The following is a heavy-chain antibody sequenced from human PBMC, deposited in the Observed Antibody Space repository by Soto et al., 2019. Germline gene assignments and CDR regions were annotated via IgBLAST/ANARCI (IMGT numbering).Heavy chain of an antibody. CDR2: ISGSGSNP. V-gene: IGHV3-23*01. Sequence: EVQVLESGGGLVQPGGSLRLSCAASGFTFSSYAMSWVRQAPGQGLEWVSAISGSGSNPYYADSVKGRFTISRDNSKNTLYLQMNSLRAEDTALYYCAKKASMTIRDGFDHWGQGTLVTVSS. CDR3: AKKASMTIRDGFDH. J-gene: IGHJ4*02. CDR1: GFTFSSYA. D-gene: IGHD4-17*01.